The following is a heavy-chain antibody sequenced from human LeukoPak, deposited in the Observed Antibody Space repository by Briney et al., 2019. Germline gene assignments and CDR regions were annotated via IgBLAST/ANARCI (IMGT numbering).Heavy chain of an antibody. Sequence: PSETLSLTCTVSGDSISSSSYYWPWIRQPPGKGLEWIGSIYYSGTTYYNPSLKSRVTISLDTSKNQFSLKLSSVTAADTAVYYCARDGTSLNLAEFDYWGQGTLVTVSS. J-gene: IGHJ4*02. V-gene: IGHV4-39*07. CDR1: GDSISSSSYY. D-gene: IGHD1-1*01. CDR3: ARDGTSLNLAEFDY. CDR2: IYYSGTT.